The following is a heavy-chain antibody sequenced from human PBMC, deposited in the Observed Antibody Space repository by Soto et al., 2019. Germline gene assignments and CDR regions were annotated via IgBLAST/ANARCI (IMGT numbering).Heavy chain of an antibody. J-gene: IGHJ4*02. V-gene: IGHV4-34*01. CDR1: GGSFSGYY. Sequence: SETLSLTCAVYGGSFSGYYWSWIRQPPGKGLEWIGEINHSGSTYYNPSLESRVTISVDKSKNQFSLKLMSLSAADTAVYYCGRLEGLATISYYFDYWGQGALVTVSS. D-gene: IGHD3-9*01. CDR3: GRLEGLATISYYFDY. CDR2: INHSGST.